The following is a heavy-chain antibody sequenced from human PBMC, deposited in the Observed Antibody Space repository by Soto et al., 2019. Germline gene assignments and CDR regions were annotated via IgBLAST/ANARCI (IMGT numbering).Heavy chain of an antibody. J-gene: IGHJ6*02. CDR2: ISSSSSTI. D-gene: IGHD3-10*01. CDR3: ARDTYYGSGDYYYGMDV. V-gene: IGHV3-48*02. CDR1: GFTFSSCS. Sequence: PEGSLRLSCAASGFTFSSCSMNWIRHAPGKGLEWVSYISSSSSTIYYADSVKGRFTISRDNAKNSLYLQMNSLRDEDTAVYYCARDTYYGSGDYYYGMDVWGQGTTVTVSS.